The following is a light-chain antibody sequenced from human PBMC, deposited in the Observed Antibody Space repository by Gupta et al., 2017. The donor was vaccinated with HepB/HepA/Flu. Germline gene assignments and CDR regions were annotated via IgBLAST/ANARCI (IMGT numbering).Light chain of an antibody. J-gene: IGLJ1*01. V-gene: IGLV1-40*01. Sequence: QSVLTQPPSVSGAPGPRVTISCTGSSPNIGAGYDVHWYQQLPGTAPKLLIYGNSNRPSGVPDRFSGSKSGTSASLAITGLQAEDEADYYCQSYDSSLSGPVFGTGTKVTVL. CDR2: GNS. CDR1: SPNIGAGYD. CDR3: QSYDSSLSGPV.